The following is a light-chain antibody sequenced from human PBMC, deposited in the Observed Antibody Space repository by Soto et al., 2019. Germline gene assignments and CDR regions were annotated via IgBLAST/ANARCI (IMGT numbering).Light chain of an antibody. V-gene: IGLV2-14*01. J-gene: IGLJ1*01. Sequence: QSVLTQPASVSGSPGQSITISCTGPTLEIGNYNYVSWYQHHPGKAPKLMIYEVTSRPSGVSDRFSGSKSGMTASLTISGLQPEDEADYFCASYRSANTLVVFGTGTKVTVL. CDR3: ASYRSANTLVV. CDR2: EVT. CDR1: TLEIGNYNY.